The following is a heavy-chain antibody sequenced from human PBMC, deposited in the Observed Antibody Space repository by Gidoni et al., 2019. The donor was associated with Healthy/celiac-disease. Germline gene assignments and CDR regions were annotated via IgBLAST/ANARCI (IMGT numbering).Heavy chain of an antibody. V-gene: IGHV3-30-3*01. J-gene: IGHJ3*02. Sequence: QVQLVESGGGVVQPGRSLRLSCAAPGFPFSSYAMHWVRQAAGKGLEWVAGISYDGSNKYYADSVKGRFTISRDNSKNTLYLQMNSLRAEDTAVYYCARDHRVVGLDYGGNVGAFDIWGQGTMVTVSS. D-gene: IGHD4-17*01. CDR2: ISYDGSNK. CDR1: GFPFSSYA. CDR3: ARDHRVVGLDYGGNVGAFDI.